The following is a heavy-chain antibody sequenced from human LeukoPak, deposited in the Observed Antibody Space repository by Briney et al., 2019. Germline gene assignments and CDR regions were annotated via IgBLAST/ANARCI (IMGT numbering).Heavy chain of an antibody. CDR2: INPSGGST. D-gene: IGHD6-13*01. Sequence: ASVKVSCKASGYSFTDYYMHWVRQAPGQGPEWMGIINPSGGSTSYAQKFQGRVTMTRDMSTSTVYMELSSLRSEDTAVYYCARVRQQLVRGGFDPWGQGTLVTVSS. V-gene: IGHV1-46*01. J-gene: IGHJ5*02. CDR1: GYSFTDYY. CDR3: ARVRQQLVRGGFDP.